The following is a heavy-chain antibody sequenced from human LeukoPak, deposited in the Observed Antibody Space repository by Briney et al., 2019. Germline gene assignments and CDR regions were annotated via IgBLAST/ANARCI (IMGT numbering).Heavy chain of an antibody. D-gene: IGHD2-2*01. Sequence: PQTLSLTCTVSGGSISSGDYYWSWIRQPPGKGLEWIGYIYYSGSTYYNPSLKSRVTISVDTSKNQFSLKLSSVTAADTAVYYCARDGGCSSTSCYPDYWGQGTLVTVSS. CDR1: GGSISSGDYY. V-gene: IGHV4-30-4*01. J-gene: IGHJ4*02. CDR2: IYYSGST. CDR3: ARDGGCSSTSCYPDY.